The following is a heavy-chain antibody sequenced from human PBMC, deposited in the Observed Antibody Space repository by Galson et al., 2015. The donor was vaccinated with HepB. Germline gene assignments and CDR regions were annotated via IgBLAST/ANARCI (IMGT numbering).Heavy chain of an antibody. CDR2: FDSEDGET. J-gene: IGHJ6*02. CDR3: ATEGARTVIRGIYYGLDV. D-gene: IGHD3-10*01. V-gene: IGHV1-24*01. Sequence: SVKVSCKVSGYTLTELSMHWVRQAPGKGLEWMGGFDSEDGETIYAQKFQGRVTMTEDTSTDTAYMELSSLRSEGTAVYYCATEGARTVIRGIYYGLDVWGQGTTVTVSS. CDR1: GYTLTELS.